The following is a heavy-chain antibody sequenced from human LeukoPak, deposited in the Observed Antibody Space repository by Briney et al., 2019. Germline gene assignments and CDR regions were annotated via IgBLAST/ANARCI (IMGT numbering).Heavy chain of an antibody. Sequence: GGSLRLSCAASGFTFSSYWMSWVRQAPGKGLEWVANIKQDGSEKYYVDSVKGRFTISRDNSKNTLYLQMNSLRAEDTAVYYCARDPYYYDSSGYYDYWGQGTLVTVSS. CDR1: GFTFSSYW. V-gene: IGHV3-7*01. D-gene: IGHD3-22*01. J-gene: IGHJ4*02. CDR2: IKQDGSEK. CDR3: ARDPYYYDSSGYYDY.